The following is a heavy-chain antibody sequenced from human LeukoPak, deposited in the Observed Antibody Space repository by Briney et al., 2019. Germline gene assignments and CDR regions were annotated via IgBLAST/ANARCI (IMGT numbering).Heavy chain of an antibody. Sequence: GGSLRLSCAASGFTFSSYWMHWVRQAPGKGLVWVSRINSDGSSTSYADSVKGRFTISRDNAKNTLYLQMNSLRAADTAVYYCARDRNFGGGSCCYGMDVWGKGTTVTVSS. CDR3: ARDRNFGGGSCCYGMDV. V-gene: IGHV3-74*01. D-gene: IGHD2-15*01. J-gene: IGHJ6*04. CDR2: INSDGSST. CDR1: GFTFSSYW.